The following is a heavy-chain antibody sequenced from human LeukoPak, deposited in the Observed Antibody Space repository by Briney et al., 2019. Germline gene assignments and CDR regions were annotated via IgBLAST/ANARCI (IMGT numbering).Heavy chain of an antibody. CDR3: ARVPPGLSYFDY. V-gene: IGHV1-2*02. D-gene: IGHD3/OR15-3a*01. Sequence: ASVKVSCKASGDTFTGYYMHWVRQAPGQGLEWMGWINPNSGGTNYAQKFQGRVTMTRDTSISTAYMELSKLRSDDTAVYYCARVPPGLSYFDYWGQGTLVTVSS. J-gene: IGHJ4*02. CDR1: GDTFTGYY. CDR2: INPNSGGT.